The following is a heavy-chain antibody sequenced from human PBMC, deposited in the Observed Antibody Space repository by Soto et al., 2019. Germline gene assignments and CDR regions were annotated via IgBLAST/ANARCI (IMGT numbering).Heavy chain of an antibody. CDR2: MWSDGSRK. CDR1: GGKCGYFG. CDR3: ARDYDTSGHYLFDY. J-gene: IGHJ4*02. Sequence: GGSLRLSCAALGGKCGYFGVHWVRQDPGKGLEWVAVMWSDGSRKYYADSVKGRLTISRDNSKDTVYLQMNSLRAEDTAVYYCARDYDTSGHYLFDYWGQGTLVTVSS. D-gene: IGHD3-22*01. V-gene: IGHV3-33*01.